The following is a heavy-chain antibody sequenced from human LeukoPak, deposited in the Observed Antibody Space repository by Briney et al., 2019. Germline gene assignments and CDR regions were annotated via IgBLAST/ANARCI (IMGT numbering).Heavy chain of an antibody. D-gene: IGHD4-17*01. CDR3: ARSDHGDYRPGY. CDR1: GGSISSNY. CDR2: ISYRGSA. Sequence: SETLSLTCTVPGGSISSNYWNWIRQPPGKGLEWIGYISYRGSANYNLSLKSRVTISVDTSKNQFSLKLSSVTAADTAVYYCARSDHGDYRPGYWGQGTLVTVSS. V-gene: IGHV4-59*08. J-gene: IGHJ4*02.